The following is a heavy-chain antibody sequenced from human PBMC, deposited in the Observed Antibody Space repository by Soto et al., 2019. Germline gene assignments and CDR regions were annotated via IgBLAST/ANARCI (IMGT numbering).Heavy chain of an antibody. J-gene: IGHJ4*02. CDR3: ARHRDYSLDY. Sequence: EVQLVEPGGDLVQPGGSLRLSCAASGFSFNTYWMTWVRQAPGRGLEWVANIKQDGSEEYSVDSVKGRFTVSRDNAKNSVYLQMNSLSAEDTAVYYCARHRDYSLDYWGQGTLVTVSS. CDR1: GFSFNTYW. CDR2: IKQDGSEE. D-gene: IGHD4-4*01. V-gene: IGHV3-7*03.